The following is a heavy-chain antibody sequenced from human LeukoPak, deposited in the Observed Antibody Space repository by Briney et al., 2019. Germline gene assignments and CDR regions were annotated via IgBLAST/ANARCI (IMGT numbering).Heavy chain of an antibody. CDR2: ISTYNGNT. CDR1: GYTFTRYG. D-gene: IGHD2-2*01. CDR3: AREGTRSPMQY. V-gene: IGHV1-18*01. Sequence: ASVKVSCKPSGYTFTRYGFNWVRQAPGQGLEWLGWISTYNGNTDYAQNLQGGVTMTTDTSTNTAYMELRSLRSDDTAVYYCAREGTRSPMQYWGQGTLVTVSS. J-gene: IGHJ4*02.